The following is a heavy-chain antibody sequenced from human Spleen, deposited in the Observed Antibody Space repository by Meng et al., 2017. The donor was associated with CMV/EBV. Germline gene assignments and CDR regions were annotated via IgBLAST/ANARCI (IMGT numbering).Heavy chain of an antibody. J-gene: IGHJ5*02. CDR3: ARGVHYYGSGSYYNVDWFDP. V-gene: IGHV4-34*01. CDR1: GGSFSGYY. Sequence: GSLRLSCTVYGGSFSGYYWSWIRQPPGKGLEWIGEINHSGSTNYNPSLKSRVTISVDTSKNQFSLKLSSVTAADTAVYYCARGVHYYGSGSYYNVDWFDPWGQGTLVTVSS. CDR2: INHSGST. D-gene: IGHD3-10*01.